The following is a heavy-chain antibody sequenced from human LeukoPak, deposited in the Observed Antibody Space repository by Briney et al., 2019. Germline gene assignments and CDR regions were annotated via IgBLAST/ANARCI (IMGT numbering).Heavy chain of an antibody. V-gene: IGHV3-64*01. CDR3: ARGPSGYHNT. CDR2: ISSNGGST. CDR1: GFTFSSYA. Sequence: GGSLRLSCAASGFTFSSYAMHWVRQAPGKGLEYVSAISSNGGSTYYANSVKGRFTISRDNSKNTLYLQMGSLRAEDMAVYYCARGPSGYHNTGGQGTLVTVSS. D-gene: IGHD5-12*01. J-gene: IGHJ4*02.